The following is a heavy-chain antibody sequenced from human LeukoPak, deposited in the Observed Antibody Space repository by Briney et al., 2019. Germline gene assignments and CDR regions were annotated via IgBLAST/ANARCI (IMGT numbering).Heavy chain of an antibody. CDR1: GFTFSSYS. Sequence: GGSLRLSCAASGFTFSSYSMNWVRQAPGKGLEWVSSISSSSTFIYYADSLKGRFTISRDNAKNSLYLQMNSLRAEDTAVYYCFPFLGGPNRFFDYGGRGPLVTVSS. J-gene: IGHJ4*02. CDR3: FPFLGGPNRFFDY. CDR2: ISSSSTFI. V-gene: IGHV3-21*01. D-gene: IGHD3-16*01.